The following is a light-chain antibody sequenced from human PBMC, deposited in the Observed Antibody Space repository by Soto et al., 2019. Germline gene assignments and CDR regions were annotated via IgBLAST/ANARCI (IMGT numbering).Light chain of an antibody. CDR1: QGISSA. Sequence: AIQLTQSPPSLSASVGDRVTITCRASQGISSALAWYQQKPGQAPKVLMYDASSMESGVPSRFSGSGSGTDFTLTISSLQPEDFASYYCQQFNSDPFTVGPGAKVDIK. CDR3: QQFNSDPFT. J-gene: IGKJ3*01. V-gene: IGKV1-13*02. CDR2: DAS.